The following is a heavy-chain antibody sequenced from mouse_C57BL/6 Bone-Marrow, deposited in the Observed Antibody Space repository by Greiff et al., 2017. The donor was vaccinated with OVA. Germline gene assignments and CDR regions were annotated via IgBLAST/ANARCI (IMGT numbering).Heavy chain of an antibody. CDR1: GFTFSSYA. D-gene: IGHD3-3*01. J-gene: IGHJ4*01. CDR3: ASGGTGYAMDY. V-gene: IGHV5-4*03. CDR2: ISDGGSYT. Sequence: EVNVVESGGGLVKPGGSLKLSCAASGFTFSSYAMSWVRQTPEKRLEWVATISDGGSYTYYPDNVKGRFTISRDNAKNNLYLQMSHLKSEDTAMYYCASGGTGYAMDYWGQGTSVTVSS.